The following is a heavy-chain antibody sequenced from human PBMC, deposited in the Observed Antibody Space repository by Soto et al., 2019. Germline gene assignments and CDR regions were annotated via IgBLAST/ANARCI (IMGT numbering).Heavy chain of an antibody. V-gene: IGHV3-23*01. CDR3: AKGDLETRKRDWFDP. D-gene: IGHD1-1*01. Sequence: EGQLLESGGGLVQPGGSLRLSCAASGFTFSSYAMSWVRQAPGKGLEWVSAISGSGGSTYYADSVKGRFTISRDNSKNMLYLQKNSLRAEDTALYYCAKGDLETRKRDWFDPWGQGTLVTVSS. CDR1: GFTFSSYA. CDR2: ISGSGGST. J-gene: IGHJ5*02.